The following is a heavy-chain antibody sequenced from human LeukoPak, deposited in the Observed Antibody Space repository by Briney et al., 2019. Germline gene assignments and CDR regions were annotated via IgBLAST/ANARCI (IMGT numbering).Heavy chain of an antibody. CDR3: ARHEDMGYFVVGDSPVDAFDI. Sequence: SETLSLTCVVSGASISSYHWSWIRQPPGKGLEWIGYIHYSGNTNYNPSLKSRVAMSVDTSTNQLSLRLSSVTAADTAMYYCARHEDMGYFVVGDSPVDAFDIWGQGTIVAVSS. D-gene: IGHD2-21*01. CDR2: IHYSGNT. J-gene: IGHJ3*02. CDR1: GASISSYH. V-gene: IGHV4-59*08.